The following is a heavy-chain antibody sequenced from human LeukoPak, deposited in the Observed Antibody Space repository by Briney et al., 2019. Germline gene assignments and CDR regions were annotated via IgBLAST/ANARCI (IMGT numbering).Heavy chain of an antibody. J-gene: IGHJ4*02. CDR2: INHSGTT. CDR3: ARGRDPY. Sequence: SETLSLTCAVYGESFSGYYWSGIRQPPPRGREWIGEINHSGTTNYKPAPKSRVTISVNTSKNQCALKMSPVPAANTAVYYCARGRDPYWGQGTLVTVSS. V-gene: IGHV4-34*01. D-gene: IGHD5-24*01. CDR1: GESFSGYY.